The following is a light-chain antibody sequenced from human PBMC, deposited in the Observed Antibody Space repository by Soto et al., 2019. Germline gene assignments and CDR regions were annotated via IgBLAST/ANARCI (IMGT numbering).Light chain of an antibody. J-gene: IGKJ3*01. V-gene: IGKV3-20*01. Sequence: ENVLTQSPGTLSLSPGDRATLSCRASQSVSSSFLAWYQQKPGQAPRLLIYGASNRASGIPDRFSGSGSGTDFTLTITRLEPGDVAVYYCQQYGRSPDLFTVGPGTKVQIK. CDR3: QQYGRSPDLFT. CDR1: QSVSSSF. CDR2: GAS.